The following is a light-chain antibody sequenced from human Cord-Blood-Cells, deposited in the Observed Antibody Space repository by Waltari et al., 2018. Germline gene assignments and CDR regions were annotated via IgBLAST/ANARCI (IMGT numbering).Light chain of an antibody. V-gene: IGLV2-11*01. Sequence: QSALTQPRPVSGSPGQSVTISCTGTSSDVGGYNYVSWYQQHPGKPPKRMIYDVSNRPSWVPDRFSGSKSGNTASLTISGLQAEDEADYYCCSYAGSYRVFGTGTKVTVL. CDR2: DVS. J-gene: IGLJ1*01. CDR3: CSYAGSYRV. CDR1: SSDVGGYNY.